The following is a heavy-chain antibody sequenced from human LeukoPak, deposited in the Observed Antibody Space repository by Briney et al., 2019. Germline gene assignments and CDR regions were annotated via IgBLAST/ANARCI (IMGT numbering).Heavy chain of an antibody. Sequence: GESLKISCKGSGYSFTSYWIGWLRQMPGKGLEWMGIIYPGDSDTRYSPSFQGQVTISADKSISTAYLQWSSLKASDTAMYYCASTSSGWYVRYAFDIWGQGTMVTVSS. CDR2: IYPGDSDT. D-gene: IGHD6-19*01. J-gene: IGHJ3*02. CDR1: GYSFTSYW. CDR3: ASTSSGWYVRYAFDI. V-gene: IGHV5-51*01.